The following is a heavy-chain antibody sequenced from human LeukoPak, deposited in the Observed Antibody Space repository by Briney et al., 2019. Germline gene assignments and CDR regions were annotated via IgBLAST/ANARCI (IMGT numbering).Heavy chain of an antibody. CDR1: AYTFTSYA. Sequence: ASVKVSCKASAYTFTSYAINWVRQATGQGLEWMGWMNPNSGNTGYAQKLQGRVTMTRNTSISTAYMELSSLRTEDTAVYYRATPRYYDFWSGYPLEDDAFDIWGQGTMVTVSS. J-gene: IGHJ3*02. CDR3: ATPRYYDFWSGYPLEDDAFDI. CDR2: MNPNSGNT. V-gene: IGHV1-8*01. D-gene: IGHD3-3*01.